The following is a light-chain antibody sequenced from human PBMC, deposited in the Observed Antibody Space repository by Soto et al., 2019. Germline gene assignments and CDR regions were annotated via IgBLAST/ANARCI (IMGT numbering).Light chain of an antibody. J-gene: IGLJ2*01. Sequence: QSVVTQPASVSGAPGQRVSISCTGSSSNIGGGYDVHWYQQLPGTAPKLLIYGNSNRPSGVPDRFSGSKSGTSASLAITGLQAEDEADYYSQSYDSSLSGVVFGGGTKLTVL. V-gene: IGLV1-40*01. CDR2: GNS. CDR1: SSNIGGGYD. CDR3: QSYDSSLSGVV.